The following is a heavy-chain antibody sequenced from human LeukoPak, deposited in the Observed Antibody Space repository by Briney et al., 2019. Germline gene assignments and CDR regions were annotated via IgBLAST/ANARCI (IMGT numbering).Heavy chain of an antibody. CDR1: GGSIVSHY. Sequence: PSETLSLTCTVSGGSIVSHYWNWIRQPPGKGLEWIGYIYYSGSTNYNPSLKSRVTISVDTSKKQFSLNLSSVTAADTAVYYCARGREWFGELYGYYFDYWGQGTLVTVSS. CDR3: ARGREWFGELYGYYFDY. CDR2: IYYSGST. V-gene: IGHV4-59*11. J-gene: IGHJ4*02. D-gene: IGHD3-10*01.